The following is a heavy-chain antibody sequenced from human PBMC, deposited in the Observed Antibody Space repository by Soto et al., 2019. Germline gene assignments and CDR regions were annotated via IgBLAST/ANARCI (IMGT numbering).Heavy chain of an antibody. CDR1: GFTFSSYW. V-gene: IGHV3-7*01. CDR2: IKLDGSEK. D-gene: IGHD4-17*01. CDR3: ARDSDYGDYGDAFDI. J-gene: IGHJ3*02. Sequence: GGSLRLSCAASGFTFSSYWMSWVRQAPGKGLEWVANIKLDGSEKYYVDSVKGRFTISRDNAKNSLYLQMNSLRAEDTAVYYCARDSDYGDYGDAFDIWGQGTMVTVSS.